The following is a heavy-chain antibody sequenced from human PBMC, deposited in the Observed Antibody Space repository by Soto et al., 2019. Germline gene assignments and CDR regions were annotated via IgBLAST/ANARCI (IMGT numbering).Heavy chain of an antibody. CDR2: IWYDGSNK. CDR3: AREEGLKYYFDY. D-gene: IGHD6-6*01. J-gene: IGHJ4*02. CDR1: GFTFSSYG. Sequence: QVQLVESGGGVVQPGRSLRLSCAASGFTFSSYGMHWVRQAPGKGLEWVAVIWYDGSNKYYADSVKGRFTISRDNSKNTLYLQMHSLRAEDTAVYYCAREEGLKYYFDYWGQGTLVTVSS. V-gene: IGHV3-33*01.